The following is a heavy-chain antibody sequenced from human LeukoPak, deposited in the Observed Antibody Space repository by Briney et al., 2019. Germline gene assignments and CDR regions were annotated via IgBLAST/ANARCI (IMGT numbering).Heavy chain of an antibody. Sequence: GGSLRLSCAASGFTFSSYSMNWVRQAPGKGLEWVSYISSSSSTIYYADSVKGRFTISRDNAKNSLYLQMNSLRAEDTAVYYCARDLGVRVNDYWGQGTLVTVSS. V-gene: IGHV3-48*04. CDR1: GFTFSSYS. CDR3: ARDLGVRVNDY. J-gene: IGHJ4*02. CDR2: ISSSSSTI. D-gene: IGHD3-10*01.